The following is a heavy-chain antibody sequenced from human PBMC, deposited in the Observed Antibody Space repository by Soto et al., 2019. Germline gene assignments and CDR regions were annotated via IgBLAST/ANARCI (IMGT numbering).Heavy chain of an antibody. D-gene: IGHD2-2*01. Sequence: GGSLRLSCAASGFTFISYSMNRVSQAPGKGLEWVSSISSSGSYIYYADSVKGRFTISRDNAKNSLYLQMNSLRAEDTAVYYCAGTETHIVVVPAAPHYMDVWAKGTTVNVSS. J-gene: IGHJ6*03. V-gene: IGHV3-21*01. CDR3: AGTETHIVVVPAAPHYMDV. CDR1: GFTFISYS. CDR2: ISSSGSYI.